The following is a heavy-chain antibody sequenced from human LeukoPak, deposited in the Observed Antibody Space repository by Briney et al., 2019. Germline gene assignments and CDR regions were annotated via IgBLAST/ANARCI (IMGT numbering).Heavy chain of an antibody. D-gene: IGHD3-22*01. CDR2: IYYSGST. CDR1: GGSISSYY. J-gene: IGHJ3*02. V-gene: IGHV4-59*12. CDR3: ASRKLHYYDSSGYLDAFDI. Sequence: SETLSLTCTVSGGSISSYYWSWIRQPPGKGLEWIGYIYYSGSTNYNPSLKSRVTISVDTSKNQFSLKLSSVTAADTAVYYYASRKLHYYDSSGYLDAFDIWGQGTMVTVSS.